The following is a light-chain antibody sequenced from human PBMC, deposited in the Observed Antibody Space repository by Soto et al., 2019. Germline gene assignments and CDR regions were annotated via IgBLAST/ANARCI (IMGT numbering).Light chain of an antibody. V-gene: IGKV3-20*01. CDR2: GAA. CDR3: RQYGSSPVT. J-gene: IGKJ1*01. Sequence: ESVSTPSPGTLSLSPGERATLSCRASQSVSSSYLAWYQQKPGQAPRRLIYGAASRATGIPDRFRGSGAGTDFSLTISRLEPEDFAVDYCRQYGSSPVTFGQGTKVDIK. CDR1: QSVSSSY.